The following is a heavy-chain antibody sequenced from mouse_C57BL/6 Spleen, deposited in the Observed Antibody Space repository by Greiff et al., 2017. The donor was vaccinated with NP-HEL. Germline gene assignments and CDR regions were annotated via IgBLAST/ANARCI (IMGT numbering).Heavy chain of an antibody. CDR3: APYGNYGPWFAY. V-gene: IGHV1-69*01. CDR1: GYTFTSYW. Sequence: QVQLQQPGAELVMPGASVKLSCKASGYTFTSYWMHWVKQRPGQGLEWIGEIDPSDSYTNYNQKFKGKSTLTVDKSSSTAYMQLSSLTSEDSAVYYCAPYGNYGPWFAYWGQGTLVTVSA. CDR2: IDPSDSYT. J-gene: IGHJ3*01. D-gene: IGHD2-1*01.